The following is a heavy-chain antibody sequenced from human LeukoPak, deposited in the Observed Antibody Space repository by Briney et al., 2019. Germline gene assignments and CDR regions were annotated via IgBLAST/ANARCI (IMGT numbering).Heavy chain of an antibody. V-gene: IGHV4-4*02. Sequence: SETLSLTCAVSGGSISSSNWWSWVRQPPGKGLEWIGEIYHSGSTNYNPSLKSRVTISVDKSKNQFSLKLSSVTAADTAVYYCARVSGDYERYYFDYWGQGTLVTVSS. D-gene: IGHD4-17*01. CDR1: GGSISSSNW. CDR3: ARVSGDYERYYFDY. CDR2: IYHSGST. J-gene: IGHJ4*02.